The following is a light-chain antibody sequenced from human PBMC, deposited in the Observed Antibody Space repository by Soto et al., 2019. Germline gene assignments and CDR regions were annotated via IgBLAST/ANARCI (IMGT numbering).Light chain of an antibody. CDR3: QEYSAWWT. Sequence: EIVMTQSPATLSVSPGERATLSCRASQSVSINLAWYQQKPGQAPRLLVYGASTRATGIPARFSGSGSGTEFTLTISSLQSEDSAVYYCQEYSAWWTFGQGTKVEIK. V-gene: IGKV3-15*01. CDR1: QSVSIN. CDR2: GAS. J-gene: IGKJ1*01.